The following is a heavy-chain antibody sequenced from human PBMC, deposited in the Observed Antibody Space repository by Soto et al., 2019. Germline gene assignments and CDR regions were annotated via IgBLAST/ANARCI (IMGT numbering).Heavy chain of an antibody. V-gene: IGHV4-59*01. CDR3: ARVRGYSYGIYYFDY. D-gene: IGHD5-18*01. CDR2: IYYSGST. CDR1: GGSISSYY. J-gene: IGHJ4*02. Sequence: PSETLSLTCTASGGSISSYYWSWIRQPPGKGLEWIGYIYYSGSTNHNPSLKSRVTISVDTSKNQFALKLSSVTAAITAVYYWARVRGYSYGIYYFDYWGQGTLVTVSS.